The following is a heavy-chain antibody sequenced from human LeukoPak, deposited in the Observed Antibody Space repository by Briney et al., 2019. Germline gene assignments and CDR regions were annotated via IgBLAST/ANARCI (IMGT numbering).Heavy chain of an antibody. D-gene: IGHD1-14*01. Sequence: SETLSLTCSVSGGSINTYYWSWIRQTPGKGLEWIGFIYYTGSTNYNPSLKSRVTMSVDTSKSQCSLKLTAVTAADPALYYCARGANRLEPWARGTLVPV. V-gene: IGHV4-59*12. CDR2: IYYTGST. J-gene: IGHJ5*02. CDR1: GGSINTYY. CDR3: ARGANRLEP.